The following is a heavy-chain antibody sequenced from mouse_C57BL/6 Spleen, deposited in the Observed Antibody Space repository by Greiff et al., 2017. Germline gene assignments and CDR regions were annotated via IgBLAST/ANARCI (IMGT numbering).Heavy chain of an antibody. CDR2: IHPDRGST. D-gene: IGHD4-1*01. Sequence: QVQLQQPGAELVKPGASVKLSCKASGYTFTSYWMPWVKQRPGQGLEWIGMIHPDRGSTNYHEKFKSKATLTVDKSSSAAYMQLSSLTSEDSAVYYCARGGRNNNGTGSCAYWGQGTLVTVSA. V-gene: IGHV1-64*01. CDR3: ARGGRNNNGTGSCAY. J-gene: IGHJ3*01. CDR1: GYTFTSYW.